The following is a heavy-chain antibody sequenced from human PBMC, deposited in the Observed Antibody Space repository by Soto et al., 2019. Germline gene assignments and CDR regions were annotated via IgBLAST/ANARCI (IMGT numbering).Heavy chain of an antibody. V-gene: IGHV2-5*01. CDR2: IYWNDDK. CDR3: ARGLATLPVFAFDD. CDR1: GISLSTSGVG. D-gene: IGHD6-6*01. J-gene: IGHJ3*01. Sequence: SGPTLVNPTHTLTLTCSLSGISLSTSGVGLGWIRQTPGKALEWLALIYWNDDKHYSPSLKSRLTITKDTSKNQAVLTMTNMDPVDKATYYCARGLATLPVFAFDDWVKGTVVTVSS.